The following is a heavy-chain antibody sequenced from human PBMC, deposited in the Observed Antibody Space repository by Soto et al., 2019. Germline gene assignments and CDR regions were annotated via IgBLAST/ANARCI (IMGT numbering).Heavy chain of an antibody. V-gene: IGHV4-31*03. CDR1: GGSISSGGYY. CDR2: IYYSGST. Sequence: SETLSLTCTVSGGSISSGGYYWSWIRQHPGKGLEWIGYIYYSGSTYYNPSLKSRVTISVDTSKNQFSLKLSSVTAADTAVYYCARFLGIRITMVRGPNWFDPWGQGTLVTVSS. J-gene: IGHJ5*02. CDR3: ARFLGIRITMVRGPNWFDP. D-gene: IGHD3-10*01.